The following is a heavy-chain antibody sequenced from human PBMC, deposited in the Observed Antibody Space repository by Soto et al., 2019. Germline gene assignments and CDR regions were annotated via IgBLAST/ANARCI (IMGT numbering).Heavy chain of an antibody. Sequence: ASVKVSCKASGYTFTSYGISWVRQAPGQGLEWMGWISAYNGNTNYAQKLQGRVTMTTDTSTSTAYMELRSLRSDDPAVYYCAREGETIFGVVIRYNWFDPWGQGTLVTVSS. CDR2: ISAYNGNT. CDR3: AREGETIFGVVIRYNWFDP. D-gene: IGHD3-3*01. CDR1: GYTFTSYG. J-gene: IGHJ5*02. V-gene: IGHV1-18*01.